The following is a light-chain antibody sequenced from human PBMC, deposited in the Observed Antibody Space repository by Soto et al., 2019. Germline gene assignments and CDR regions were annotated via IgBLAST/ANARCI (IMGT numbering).Light chain of an antibody. Sequence: DIVMTPSPLSLPVTPGEPASISCRSSQSLLHSNGYNYLDWYLQKPGQSPQLLIYLGSNRASGGPDRFCGSGSGTDFTLKISRVEAEDVGVYYCMQALQTSRQTFGQGTKVEIK. CDR1: QSLLHSNGYNY. J-gene: IGKJ1*01. V-gene: IGKV2-28*01. CDR3: MQALQTSRQT. CDR2: LGS.